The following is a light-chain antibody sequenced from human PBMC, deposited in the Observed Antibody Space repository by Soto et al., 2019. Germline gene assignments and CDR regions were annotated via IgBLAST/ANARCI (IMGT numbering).Light chain of an antibody. Sequence: EIVLTQSPATLSLSPGERATLSCRASQSISNYLAWYQHRPGQAPRLLIYDASTRATGISARFSGSGSGTDFTLTVSSLELEDFAVYFCQLRSNWPPSWTFGQGTKVEIK. V-gene: IGKV3-11*01. CDR3: QLRSNWPPSWT. J-gene: IGKJ1*01. CDR2: DAS. CDR1: QSISNY.